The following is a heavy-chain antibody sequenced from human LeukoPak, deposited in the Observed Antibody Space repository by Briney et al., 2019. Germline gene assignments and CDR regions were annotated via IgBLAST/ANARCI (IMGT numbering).Heavy chain of an antibody. J-gene: IGHJ4*02. V-gene: IGHV1-69*05. CDR3: ARDSIAAAGTFDY. CDR1: GGTFSSYA. Sequence: SVKVSCKASGGTFSSYAISWVRQAPGQGLEWVGRLIPIFGTANYAEKFQGRVTITTDESTSTAYMELSSLRSEDTAVYYCARDSIAAAGTFDYWGQGTLVTVSS. CDR2: LIPIFGTA. D-gene: IGHD6-13*01.